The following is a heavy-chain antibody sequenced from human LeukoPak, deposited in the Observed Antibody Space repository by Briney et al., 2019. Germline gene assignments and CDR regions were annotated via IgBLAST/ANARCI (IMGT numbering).Heavy chain of an antibody. Sequence: GGSLRLSCAASGFTFSSNAMSWVRQAPGKGLEWVSAVSGSGGSTYYADSVKGRFTISRDNSKNTLYLQMNSLRAEDTAVYYCAKIWFGELSPTEDDYWGQGTLVTVSS. J-gene: IGHJ4*02. D-gene: IGHD3-10*01. CDR1: GFTFSSNA. CDR3: AKIWFGELSPTEDDY. V-gene: IGHV3-23*01. CDR2: VSGSGGST.